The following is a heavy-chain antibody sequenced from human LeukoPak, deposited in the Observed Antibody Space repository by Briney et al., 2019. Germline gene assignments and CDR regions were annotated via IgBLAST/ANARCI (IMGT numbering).Heavy chain of an antibody. CDR2: ISSSGSTI. J-gene: IGHJ4*02. D-gene: IGHD1-26*01. V-gene: IGHV3-48*03. CDR1: GFTFSSYE. CDR3: ATEYSGSYNY. Sequence: GGSLRLSCAASGFTFSSYEMNWVRQAPGKGLEWVSYISSSGSTIYYADSVKGRFTISRDNAKNSLYLQTNSLRAEDTAVYYCATEYSGSYNYWGQGTLVTVSS.